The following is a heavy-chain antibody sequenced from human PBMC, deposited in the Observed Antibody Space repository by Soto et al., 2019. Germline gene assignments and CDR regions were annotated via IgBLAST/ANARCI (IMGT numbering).Heavy chain of an antibody. CDR1: GGSFSGYY. CDR2: INHSGVT. V-gene: IGHV4-34*01. D-gene: IGHD6-19*01. J-gene: IGHJ6*02. CDR3: ARFSGSYYYAMDV. Sequence: QVQLQQWGAGLLKPSGTLSLTCAVYGGSFSGYYWSWIRQPPGKGLEWIGEINHSGVTNYKPSLKRRVTISVDPSKNQFSRQLKSVTAADTALYCCARFSGSYYYAMDVWGQGSTVTVSS.